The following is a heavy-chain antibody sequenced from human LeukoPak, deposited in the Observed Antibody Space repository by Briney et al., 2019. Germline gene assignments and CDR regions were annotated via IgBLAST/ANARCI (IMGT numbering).Heavy chain of an antibody. Sequence: PGGSLRLSCAASGFTVSSNYMSWVRQAPGKGLEWVSVIYSGDSTYYADSVKGRFTISRDNSKNTLYLQMNSLRAEDTAVYYCARARGYSGYEAKFYYYGMDVWGQGTTVTVSS. D-gene: IGHD5-12*01. CDR1: GFTVSSNY. V-gene: IGHV3-53*01. CDR2: IYSGDST. J-gene: IGHJ6*02. CDR3: ARARGYSGYEAKFYYYGMDV.